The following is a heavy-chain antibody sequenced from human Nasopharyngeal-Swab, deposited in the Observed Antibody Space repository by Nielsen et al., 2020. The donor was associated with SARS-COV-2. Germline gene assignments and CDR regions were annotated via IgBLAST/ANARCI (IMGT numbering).Heavy chain of an antibody. Sequence: GGSLRLSCAASGFTFSSYGMHWVRQAPGKGLEWVAVISYDGSNKYYADSVKGRFTISRDNAKNSLYLQMNSLRAEDTAVYYCARDEVGPGYWGQGTLVSVSS. CDR3: ARDEVGPGY. J-gene: IGHJ4*02. CDR2: ISYDGSNK. V-gene: IGHV3-30*03. CDR1: GFTFSSYG. D-gene: IGHD1-26*01.